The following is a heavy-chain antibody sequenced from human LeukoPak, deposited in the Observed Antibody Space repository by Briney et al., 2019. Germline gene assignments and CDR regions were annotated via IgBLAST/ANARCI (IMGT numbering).Heavy chain of an antibody. CDR1: GFTFSFFA. J-gene: IGHJ4*02. Sequence: PGGSLRLSCAASGFTFSFFAMSWVRQVPGKGLDWVSSFSGSGGGRYYAESVKGRFTISRDDSKNTLYLKMNSLRAEDTAIYYCAKVRDGSSSPFDYWGQGALVTVSS. V-gene: IGHV3-23*01. CDR3: AKVRDGSSSPFDY. D-gene: IGHD5-24*01. CDR2: FSGSGGGR.